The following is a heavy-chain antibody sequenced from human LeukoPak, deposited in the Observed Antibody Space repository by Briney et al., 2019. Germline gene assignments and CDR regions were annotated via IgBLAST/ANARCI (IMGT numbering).Heavy chain of an antibody. V-gene: IGHV4-59*12. J-gene: IGHJ3*02. CDR1: GGSISSYY. CDR2: IDYSGST. Sequence: SETLSLTCTVSGGSISSYYWSWIRQPPGKGLEWIGYIDYSGSTSYNPSLKSRVTISIDTSKNQFSLQLNSVTPEDTALYYCARGGLVRGTINSLIGFDIWGQGIMVTVSS. CDR3: ARGGLVRGTINSLIGFDI. D-gene: IGHD3-10*01.